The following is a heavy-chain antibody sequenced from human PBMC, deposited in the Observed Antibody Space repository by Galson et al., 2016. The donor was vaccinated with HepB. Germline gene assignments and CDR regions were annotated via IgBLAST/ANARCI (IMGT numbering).Heavy chain of an antibody. J-gene: IGHJ4*02. CDR3: ARVHSDSSGYHNYFDY. CDR1: GGTFGTSS. D-gene: IGHD3-22*01. CDR2: IIPTFHTP. Sequence: SVKVSCKASGGTFGTSSISWLRQAPGQGLEWMGGIIPTFHTPNYAQRFQGRMTTTADESTTTVYVDLSSMTSEDTAVYFCARVHSDSSGYHNYFDYWGQGTRVTVSA. V-gene: IGHV1-69*13.